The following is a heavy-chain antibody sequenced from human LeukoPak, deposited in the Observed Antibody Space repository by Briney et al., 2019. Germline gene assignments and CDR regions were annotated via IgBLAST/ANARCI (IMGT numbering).Heavy chain of an antibody. Sequence: SETLSLTCAVYGGSFSGYYWSWIRQPPGKGLEWIGEINHSGSTNYNPSLKSRVTISVDTSKNQFSLKLSSVTAADTAVYYCARGLEVAIDSSGSHPYFGYWGQGTLVTVSS. J-gene: IGHJ4*02. V-gene: IGHV4-34*01. D-gene: IGHD3-22*01. CDR1: GGSFSGYY. CDR3: ARGLEVAIDSSGSHPYFGY. CDR2: INHSGST.